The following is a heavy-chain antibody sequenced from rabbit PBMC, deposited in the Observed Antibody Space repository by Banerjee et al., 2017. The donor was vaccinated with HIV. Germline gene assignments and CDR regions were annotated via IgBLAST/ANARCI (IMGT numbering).Heavy chain of an antibody. J-gene: IGHJ4*01. CDR2: INTITGDT. Sequence: QEQLEESGGDLVKPEGSLTLTCTASGFSFSNKYVMCWVRQAPGKGLEWIACINTITGDTVYATWAKGRFTISKASWTTVTLQMTSLTAADTASYFCARGTSSSGYKLWGPGTLVT. V-gene: IGHV1S45*01. CDR3: ARGTSSSGYKL. D-gene: IGHD1-1*01. CDR1: GFSFSNKYV.